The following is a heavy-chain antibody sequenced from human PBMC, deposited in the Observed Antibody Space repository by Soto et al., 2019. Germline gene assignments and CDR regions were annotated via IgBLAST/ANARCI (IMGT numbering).Heavy chain of an antibody. D-gene: IGHD6-19*01. V-gene: IGHV3-30*18. Sequence: VQLVESGGGVVQPGRSLRLSCAASGFTFSDYAMHWVRQAPGKGLEWVAVVSHDGRSTHYADSVKGRFTISRDSSKNTVSLEMTSLRAEDTAVYYCAKAGRQWLVTSDFIYWGQGALVTVSS. CDR3: AKAGRQWLVTSDFIY. J-gene: IGHJ4*02. CDR2: VSHDGRST. CDR1: GFTFSDYA.